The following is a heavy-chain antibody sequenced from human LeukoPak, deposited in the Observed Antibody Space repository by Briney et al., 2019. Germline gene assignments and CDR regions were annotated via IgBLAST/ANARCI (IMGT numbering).Heavy chain of an antibody. CDR3: ATYNWNTFDYYYMDV. J-gene: IGHJ6*03. CDR1: GYTLTELS. D-gene: IGHD1-1*01. CDR2: FDPEDGET. Sequence: ASVKVSCKVSGYTLTELSMHWVRQAPGKGLEWVRGFDPEDGETINAQKFQGRVTMTEDTSTDTAYMELSSLRSEDTAVYYCATYNWNTFDYYYMDVWGKGTTVTVSS. V-gene: IGHV1-24*01.